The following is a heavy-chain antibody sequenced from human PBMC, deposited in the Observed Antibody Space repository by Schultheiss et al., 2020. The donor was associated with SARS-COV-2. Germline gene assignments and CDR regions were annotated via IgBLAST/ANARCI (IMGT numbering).Heavy chain of an antibody. CDR2: ISGSGGST. J-gene: IGHJ4*02. Sequence: GGSLRLSCVASGFSFRSYSIHWVRQAPGKGLEWVSAISGSGGSTYYADSVKGRFTISRDNSKNTLYLQMNSLRAEDTAVYYCAKAPPRIAAAATSYYFDYWGQGTLVTVSS. CDR1: GFSFRSYS. V-gene: IGHV3-23*01. CDR3: AKAPPRIAAAATSYYFDY. D-gene: IGHD6-13*01.